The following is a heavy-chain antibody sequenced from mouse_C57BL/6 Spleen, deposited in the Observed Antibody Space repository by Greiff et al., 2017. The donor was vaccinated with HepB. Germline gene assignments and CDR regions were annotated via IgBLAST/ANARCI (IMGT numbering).Heavy chain of an antibody. CDR1: GFTFSDYY. V-gene: IGHV5-16*01. CDR2: INYDGSST. D-gene: IGHD2-1*01. J-gene: IGHJ1*03. Sequence: EVKLMESEGGLVQPGSSMKLSCTASGFTFSDYYMAWVRQVPEKGLEWVANINYDGSSTYYLDSLKSRFIISRDNAKNILYLQMSSLKSEDTATYYCAREVGNYPYWYFHVWGTGTTVTVSS. CDR3: AREVGNYPYWYFHV.